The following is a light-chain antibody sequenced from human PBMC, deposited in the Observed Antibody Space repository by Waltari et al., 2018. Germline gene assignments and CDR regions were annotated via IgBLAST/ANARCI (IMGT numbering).Light chain of an antibody. V-gene: IGLV8-61*01. CDR1: SGSVSTTSY. CDR2: KGT. J-gene: IGLJ3*02. Sequence: QTVVTQEPSLSVSPGGTVPLTCALTSGSVSTTSYATWYQQTPGQPPRTLVYKGTSRSSGVPSRFAGSVLGNTVALTMTGAQADDESNYYCSLYMGSGIWVFGGGTKLTVL. CDR3: SLYMGSGIWV.